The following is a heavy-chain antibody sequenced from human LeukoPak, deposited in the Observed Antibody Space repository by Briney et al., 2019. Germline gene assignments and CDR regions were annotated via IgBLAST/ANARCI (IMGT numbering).Heavy chain of an antibody. V-gene: IGHV1-18*01. D-gene: IGHD2-2*01. CDR2: ISTYNGNT. Sequence: ASVKVSCKASGYTFTSYGINWVRQAPGQGLEWMGWISTYNGNTNYAQKLQGRVTMTTDTSTSTAYMELRSLGSDDTAVYYCARAITRIGYYYYYMDVWGKGTTVTVSS. J-gene: IGHJ6*03. CDR1: GYTFTSYG. CDR3: ARAITRIGYYYYYMDV.